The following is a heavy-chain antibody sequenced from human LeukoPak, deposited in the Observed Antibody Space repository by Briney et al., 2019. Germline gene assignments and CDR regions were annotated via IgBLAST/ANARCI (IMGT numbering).Heavy chain of an antibody. CDR1: GGSISSYY. D-gene: IGHD2-2*01. J-gene: IGHJ6*03. CDR3: ARGPYCSSTSCQYYYYYYMDV. CDR2: INHSGST. V-gene: IGHV4-34*01. Sequence: SETLSLTCTVSGGSISSYYWSWIRQPPGKGLEWIGEINHSGSTNYNPSLKSRVTISVDTSKNQFSLKLSSVTAADTAVYYCARGPYCSSTSCQYYYYYYMDVWGKGTTVTVSS.